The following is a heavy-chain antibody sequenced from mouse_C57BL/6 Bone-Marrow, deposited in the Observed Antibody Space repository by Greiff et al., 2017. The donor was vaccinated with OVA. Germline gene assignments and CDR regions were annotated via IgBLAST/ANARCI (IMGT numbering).Heavy chain of an antibody. D-gene: IGHD1-1*01. CDR1: GYTFTSYG. CDR3: ARPHYDGSSYYAMDY. J-gene: IGHJ4*01. Sequence: VQLQQSGAELARPGASVKLSCKASGYTFTSYGISWVKQRTGQGLEWIGEIYPRSGNTYYNEKFKGKATLTADKSSSTAYMELRSLTSEDSAVYFCARPHYDGSSYYAMDYWGQGTSVTVSS. CDR2: IYPRSGNT. V-gene: IGHV1-81*01.